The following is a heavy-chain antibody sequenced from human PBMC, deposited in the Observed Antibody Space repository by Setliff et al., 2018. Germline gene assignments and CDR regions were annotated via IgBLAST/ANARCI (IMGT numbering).Heavy chain of an antibody. CDR1: GGSISSSSYY. Sequence: SETLSLTCTVSGGSISSSSYYWGWIRQPPGKGLEWIGYIFYSGSTYYNPSLKSRVSISIDTSETHFSLKLNSVTAADTAVYYCARGRGAIDYWGQGTLVTVSS. CDR2: IFYSGST. V-gene: IGHV4-30-4*08. J-gene: IGHJ4*02. CDR3: ARGRGAIDY. D-gene: IGHD1-26*01.